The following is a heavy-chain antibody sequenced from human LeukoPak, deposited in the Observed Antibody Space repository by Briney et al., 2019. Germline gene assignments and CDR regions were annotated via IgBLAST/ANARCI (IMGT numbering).Heavy chain of an antibody. CDR3: ARVGYYYGSGSYPYYFDY. V-gene: IGHV3-48*01. Sequence: GGSLRLSCAASGFTFSSYSMNWVRQAPGKGLEWVSYISSSSSTIYYADSVKGRFTISRDNAKNSLYLQMNSLRAEDTAVYYCARVGYYYGSGSYPYYFDYWGQGTLVTVSS. CDR1: GFTFSSYS. D-gene: IGHD3-10*01. CDR2: ISSSSSTI. J-gene: IGHJ4*02.